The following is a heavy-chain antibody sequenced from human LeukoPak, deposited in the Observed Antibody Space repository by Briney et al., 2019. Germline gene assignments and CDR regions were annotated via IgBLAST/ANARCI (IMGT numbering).Heavy chain of an antibody. Sequence: SETLSLTCAVSGGSISSYYWSWIRQPPGKGLEWIGFFYYSGSTNYNPSLKSRVTISVDTSKNQFSLKLSSVTAADTAVYYCARGDDSSGYSTFDIWGQGTMVTVSS. CDR2: FYYSGST. CDR1: GGSISSYY. D-gene: IGHD3-22*01. J-gene: IGHJ3*02. V-gene: IGHV4-59*12. CDR3: ARGDDSSGYSTFDI.